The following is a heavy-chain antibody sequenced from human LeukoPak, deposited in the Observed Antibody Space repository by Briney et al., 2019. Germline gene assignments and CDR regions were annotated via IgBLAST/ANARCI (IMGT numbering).Heavy chain of an antibody. CDR3: ASLWYYDSSRDVFDI. D-gene: IGHD3-22*01. CDR2: ISAYNGNT. V-gene: IGHV1-18*01. CDR1: GYTFTSYG. Sequence: GASVKVSCKASGYTFTSYGISWVRQAPGQGLEWMGWISAYNGNTNYAQKLQGRVTMTTDTSPSTAYMELRSLRSDDTAAYYCASLWYYDSSRDVFDIWGKGKMVTVSS. J-gene: IGHJ3*02.